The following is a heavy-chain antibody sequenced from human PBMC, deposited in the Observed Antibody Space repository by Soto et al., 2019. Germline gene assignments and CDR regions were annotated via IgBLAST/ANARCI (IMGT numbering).Heavy chain of an antibody. D-gene: IGHD1-26*01. CDR2: IIPIFGTA. V-gene: IGHV1-69*13. Sequence: GASVKVSCKASGGTFSSYAISWVRQAPGQGLEWMGGIIPIFGTANYAQKFQGRVTITADESTSTAYMELSSLRSEDTAVYYCAVSSGSYRPFDYWGQGTLVTVSS. CDR3: AVSSGSYRPFDY. CDR1: GGTFSSYA. J-gene: IGHJ4*02.